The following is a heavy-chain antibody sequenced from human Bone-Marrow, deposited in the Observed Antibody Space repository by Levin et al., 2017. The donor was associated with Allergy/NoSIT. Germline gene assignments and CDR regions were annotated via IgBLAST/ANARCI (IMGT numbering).Heavy chain of an antibody. Sequence: GASVKVSCKASGYTFTGYYMHWVRQAPGQGLEWMGRINPNSGGTNYAQKFQGRVTMTRDTSISTAYMELSRLRSDDTAVYYCARDRYYYDSSGYRYYFDYWGQGTLVTVSS. CDR2: INPNSGGT. CDR1: GYTFTGYY. J-gene: IGHJ4*02. CDR3: ARDRYYYDSSGYRYYFDY. D-gene: IGHD3-22*01. V-gene: IGHV1-2*06.